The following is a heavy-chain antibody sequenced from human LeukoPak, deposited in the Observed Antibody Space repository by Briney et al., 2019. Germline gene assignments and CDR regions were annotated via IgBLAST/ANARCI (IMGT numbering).Heavy chain of an antibody. Sequence: SETLSLTCTVSGGSINNFYWTWIRQPPGKGLEWIGYIYYSGSTNYNPSLKSRVTISVDTSKNQFSLKLSSVTAADTAVYYCARDWSGENAFDIWGQGTMVTVSS. V-gene: IGHV4-59*01. CDR1: GGSINNFY. CDR2: IYYSGST. D-gene: IGHD3-16*01. J-gene: IGHJ3*02. CDR3: ARDWSGENAFDI.